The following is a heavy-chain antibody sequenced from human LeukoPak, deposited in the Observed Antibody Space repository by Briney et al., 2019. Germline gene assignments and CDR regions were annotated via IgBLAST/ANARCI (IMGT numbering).Heavy chain of an antibody. J-gene: IGHJ6*02. CDR2: ISSSSYI. Sequence: GGSLRLSCAASGFTFSSYSMNWVRQAPGKGLEWVSSISSSSYIYYADSVKGRFTISRDNAKNSLYLQMNSLRAEDTAVYYCARDLDCSGGSCYGYYYYGMDVWGQGTTVTVSS. CDR1: GFTFSSYS. CDR3: ARDLDCSGGSCYGYYYYGMDV. V-gene: IGHV3-21*01. D-gene: IGHD2-15*01.